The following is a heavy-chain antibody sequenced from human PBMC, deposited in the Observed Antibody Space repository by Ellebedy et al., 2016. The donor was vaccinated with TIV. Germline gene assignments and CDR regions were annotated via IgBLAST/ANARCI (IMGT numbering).Heavy chain of an antibody. CDR1: GFSLSNARMG. CDR3: AHRGLDSSSWYGNWFDP. V-gene: IGHV2-26*01. D-gene: IGHD6-13*01. J-gene: IGHJ5*02. Sequence: SGPTLVKPTETLTLTCTVSGFSLSNARMGVSWIRQPPGKALEWLAHIFSNDEKSYSTSLKSRLTITKDTSKNQVVLTMTNMDPVDTATYYCAHRGLDSSSWYGNWFDPWGQGTLVTVSS. CDR2: IFSNDEK.